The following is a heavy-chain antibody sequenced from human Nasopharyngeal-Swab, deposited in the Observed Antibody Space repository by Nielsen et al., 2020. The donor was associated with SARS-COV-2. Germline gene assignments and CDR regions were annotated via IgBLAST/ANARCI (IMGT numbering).Heavy chain of an antibody. CDR3: ARHLPRAVTGPFDY. CDR2: IYYGGST. CDR1: GGSISSYY. J-gene: IGHJ4*02. Sequence: SETLSLTCTVSGGSISSYYWSWIRQPPGKGLEWIGYIYYGGSTNYNPSLKSRVTISVDTSKNQFSLKLSSVTAADTAVYYCARHLPRAVTGPFDYWGQGTLVTVSS. V-gene: IGHV4-59*08. D-gene: IGHD6-19*01.